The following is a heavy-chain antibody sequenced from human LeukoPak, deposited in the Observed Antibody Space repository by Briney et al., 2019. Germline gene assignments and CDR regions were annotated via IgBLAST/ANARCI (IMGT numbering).Heavy chain of an antibody. D-gene: IGHD3-10*01. Sequence: ASVKASCKASGYTFTSYGISWVRQAPGQGLEWMGWISAYNGNTNYAQKLQGSVTTTTDTSTSTAYMELRSLRSDDTAVYYCARDQYYYGSGSYAYWGQGTLVTVSS. CDR2: ISAYNGNT. J-gene: IGHJ4*02. CDR3: ARDQYYYGSGSYAY. CDR1: GYTFTSYG. V-gene: IGHV1-18*01.